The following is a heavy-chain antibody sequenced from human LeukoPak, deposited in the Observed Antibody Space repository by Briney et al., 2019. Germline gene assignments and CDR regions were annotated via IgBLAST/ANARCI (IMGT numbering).Heavy chain of an antibody. CDR2: ISGYNDNT. Sequence: GASVKVSCKPSGYTFIHYGISWVRQAPGQGPEWMGWISGYNDNTNYAQRVQGRVTMTTDTATSTAYMELRSLRSDDTAVYYCARDQCSSTSCYVGDGIFDYWGQGTLVTVSS. J-gene: IGHJ4*02. CDR3: ARDQCSSTSCYVGDGIFDY. V-gene: IGHV1-18*01. D-gene: IGHD2-2*01. CDR1: GYTFIHYG.